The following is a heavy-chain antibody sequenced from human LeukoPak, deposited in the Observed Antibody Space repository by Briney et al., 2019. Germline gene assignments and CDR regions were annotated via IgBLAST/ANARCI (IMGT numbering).Heavy chain of an antibody. V-gene: IGHV3-23*01. CDR2: ISDNSVHI. CDR1: GFTFSSRA. CDR3: TNSSWSLFDY. D-gene: IGHD6-13*01. J-gene: IGHJ4*02. Sequence: GGSLRLSCAASGFTFSSRAMSWVRQAPGKGLEWVSAISDNSVHIFYGDSVRGRFTVSRDSSRNTLYLQMNSLRAEDSAVYYCTNSSWSLFDYWGRGTLVTVSS.